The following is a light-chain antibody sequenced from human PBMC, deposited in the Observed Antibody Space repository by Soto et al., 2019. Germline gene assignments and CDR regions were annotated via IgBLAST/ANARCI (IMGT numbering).Light chain of an antibody. CDR1: RGITNS. CDR2: AAS. J-gene: IGKJ2*01. CDR3: LQHYDYPPT. V-gene: IGKV1-6*01. Sequence: AVQMTQSPPSLSASLGDRVTITCRASRGITNSLIWYQQKPGKAPKLLIYAASSLQTGVSPRFSGSGSGTHFTLTISGLQTEDFAPYHCLQHYDYPPTFGQGTKLEIK.